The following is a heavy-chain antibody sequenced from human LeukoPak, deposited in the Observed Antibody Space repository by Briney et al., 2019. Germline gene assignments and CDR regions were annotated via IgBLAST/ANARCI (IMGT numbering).Heavy chain of an antibody. Sequence: TGGSLRLSCAASGFTLRSYTMNWVRQAPGKGLEWVSSIGISSNKIYYADSVKGRFIISRDNAKNSVYLQMNSLRAEDTAVYYCARVGKVTTTRIYWGQGTLVTVSS. V-gene: IGHV3-21*01. J-gene: IGHJ4*02. CDR2: IGISSNKI. CDR1: GFTLRSYT. D-gene: IGHD4-17*01. CDR3: ARVGKVTTTRIY.